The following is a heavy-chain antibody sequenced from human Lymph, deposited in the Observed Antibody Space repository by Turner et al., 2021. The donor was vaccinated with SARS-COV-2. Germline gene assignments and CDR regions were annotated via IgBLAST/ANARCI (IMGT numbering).Heavy chain of an antibody. J-gene: IGHJ4*02. D-gene: IGHD1-1*01. CDR2: FDPEDGET. V-gene: IGHV1-24*01. CDR1: GYTLTELS. CDR3: ATLKSNWKILTGRYYFDF. Sequence: QVQLVHSGAEVKKPAASVKVSCTVSGYTLTELSIHWVRQAPGKGLEWMGGFDPEDGETIYEKKFQGRVTMTEDTSTDTAYMELSSLRSEDTAVYYCATLKSNWKILTGRYYFDFWGQGTLVTVSS.